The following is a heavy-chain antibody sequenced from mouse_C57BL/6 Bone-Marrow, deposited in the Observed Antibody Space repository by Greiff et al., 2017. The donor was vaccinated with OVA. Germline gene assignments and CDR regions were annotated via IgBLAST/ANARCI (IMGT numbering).Heavy chain of an antibody. D-gene: IGHD4-1*01. CDR3: ARDWDHFDY. Sequence: QVQLKQPGAELVKPGASVKLSCKASGYTFTSYWMHWVKQRPGQGLEWIGMIHPNSGSTNYNEKFKSKATLTVDKSSSTAYMQLSSLTSEDSAVYYCARDWDHFDYWGQGTTLTVSS. CDR2: IHPNSGST. V-gene: IGHV1-64*01. J-gene: IGHJ2*01. CDR1: GYTFTSYW.